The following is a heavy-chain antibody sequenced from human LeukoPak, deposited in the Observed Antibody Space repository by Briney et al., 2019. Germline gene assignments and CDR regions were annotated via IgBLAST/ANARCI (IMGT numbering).Heavy chain of an antibody. V-gene: IGHV3-48*03. D-gene: IGHD3-10*01. Sequence: GGSLRLSCAASGFTFSSHEMNWVRQAPGKGLEWVSYISSSGSTIYYADSVKGRFTISRDNAKNSLYLQMNSLRAEDTAVYYCAREIRGFFDYWGQGTLVTVSS. CDR3: AREIRGFFDY. CDR2: ISSSGSTI. CDR1: GFTFSSHE. J-gene: IGHJ4*02.